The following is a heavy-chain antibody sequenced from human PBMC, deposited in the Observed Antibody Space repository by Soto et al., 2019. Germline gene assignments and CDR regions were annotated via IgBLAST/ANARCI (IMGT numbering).Heavy chain of an antibody. CDR1: GFTFSSYG. Sequence: QVQLVESGGGVVQPGRSLRLSCAASGFTFSSYGMHWVRQAPGKGLEWVAVIWYDGSNKYYADSVKGRFTISRDNSKNTLYLQMNSLRAEDTAMYYCARDSRTVTYDAFDIWGQGTMVTVSS. J-gene: IGHJ3*02. CDR3: ARDSRTVTYDAFDI. CDR2: IWYDGSNK. V-gene: IGHV3-33*01. D-gene: IGHD4-17*01.